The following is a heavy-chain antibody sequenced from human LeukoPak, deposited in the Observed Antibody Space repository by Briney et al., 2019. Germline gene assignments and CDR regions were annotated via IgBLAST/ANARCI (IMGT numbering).Heavy chain of an antibody. CDR3: ASADDTGGYYFHYFAY. CDR1: GYTLTELS. CDR2: FDPEDGET. V-gene: IGHV1-24*01. J-gene: IGHJ4*02. Sequence: ASVKVSCTVSGYTLTELSMHWVRQAPGKGLEWMGGFDPEDGETIYAQKFQGRVTMTEDTSTDTAYMELSSLRSEDTAVYYCASADDTGGYYFHYFAYWGQGTLVTVSS. D-gene: IGHD3-22*01.